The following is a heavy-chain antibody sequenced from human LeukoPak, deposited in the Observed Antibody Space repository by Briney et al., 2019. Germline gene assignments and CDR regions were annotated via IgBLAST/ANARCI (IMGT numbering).Heavy chain of an antibody. CDR1: GFTFSSYA. CDR3: ARDSLASSSYLDY. CDR2: ICLDGSNK. J-gene: IGHJ4*02. V-gene: IGHV3-33*01. D-gene: IGHD6-6*01. Sequence: PGGSLRLSCAPSGFTFSSYAMHWVRQAPGKGVEWVAVICLDGSNKYYADSVKGRFTISRDNPKNTLYLQMNSLTAEDTAVYYCARDSLASSSYLDYWGQGTLVTVSS.